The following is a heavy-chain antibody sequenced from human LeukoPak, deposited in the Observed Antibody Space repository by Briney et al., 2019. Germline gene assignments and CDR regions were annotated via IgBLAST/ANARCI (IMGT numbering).Heavy chain of an antibody. CDR1: GGSFSGYY. Sequence: PSETLSLTCAVYGGSFSGYYWSWIRQPPGKGLEWIGEINHSGSTNYNPSLKSRVTISVDTSKNQFSLKLSSVTAADTAVYYCARWTTVEYNFDNWGQGTLVTVSS. D-gene: IGHD6-6*01. V-gene: IGHV4-34*01. CDR2: INHSGST. CDR3: ARWTTVEYNFDN. J-gene: IGHJ4*02.